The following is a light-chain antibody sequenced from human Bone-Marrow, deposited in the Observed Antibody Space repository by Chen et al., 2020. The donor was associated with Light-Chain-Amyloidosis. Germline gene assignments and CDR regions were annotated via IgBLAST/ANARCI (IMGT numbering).Light chain of an antibody. J-gene: IGLJ3*02. V-gene: IGLV1-44*01. CDR1: SSNIGANT. CDR3: AAWDDNLNGWV. Sequence: SVLTQPPSASGTPGQRVTISCSGSSSNIGANTVNWYQQFPGTAPKLLIYSNNQRPSGVPDRFSGPKSGTSASLAISGLQSEDETDYSCAAWDDNLNGWVFGGGTKLTVL. CDR2: SNN.